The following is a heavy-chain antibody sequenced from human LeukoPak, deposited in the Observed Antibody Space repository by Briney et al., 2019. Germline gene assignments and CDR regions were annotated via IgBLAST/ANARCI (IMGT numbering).Heavy chain of an antibody. CDR2: INPNSGGT. J-gene: IGHJ6*02. CDR3: ASKPYYDSSGYYYYYYGMDV. D-gene: IGHD3-22*01. V-gene: IGHV1-2*02. CDR1: GYTFTGYY. Sequence: ASVKVSCKASGYTFTGYYMHWVRPAPGQGLEWMGWINPNSGGTNYAQKFQGRVTMTRDTSISTAFMELSRLRSDDTAVYYCASKPYYDSSGYYYYYYGMDVWGQGTTVTVSS.